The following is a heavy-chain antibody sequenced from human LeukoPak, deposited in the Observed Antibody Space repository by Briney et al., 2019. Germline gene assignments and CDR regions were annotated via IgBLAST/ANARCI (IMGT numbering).Heavy chain of an antibody. J-gene: IGHJ4*02. CDR2: INHSGST. D-gene: IGHD2-15*01. CDR1: GDSISDYD. CDR3: ARDCSGGSCFPLDY. V-gene: IGHV4-34*01. Sequence: SETLSLTCTVSGDSISDYDWSWTRQPPGKGLEWIGEINHSGSTNYNPSLKSRVTISVDTSKNQFSLKLSSVTAADTAVYYCARDCSGGSCFPLDYWGQGTLVTVSS.